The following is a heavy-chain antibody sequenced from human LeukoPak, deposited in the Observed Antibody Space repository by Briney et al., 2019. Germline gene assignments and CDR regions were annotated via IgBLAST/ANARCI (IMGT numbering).Heavy chain of an antibody. CDR1: GGTFSSYA. J-gene: IGHJ4*02. D-gene: IGHD3-22*01. CDR2: IIPIFGTA. Sequence: EASVKVSCKASGGTFSSYAISWVRQAPGQGLEWMGGIIPIFGTANYAQKFQGRVTITADESTSTAYMELSSLRSEDTAAYYCARGEGYYYDSSGYYSPSSNFDYWGQGTLVTVSS. V-gene: IGHV1-69*13. CDR3: ARGEGYYYDSSGYYSPSSNFDY.